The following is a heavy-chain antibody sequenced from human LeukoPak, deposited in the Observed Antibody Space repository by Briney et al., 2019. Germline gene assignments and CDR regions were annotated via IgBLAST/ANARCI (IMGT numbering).Heavy chain of an antibody. CDR1: GGSFSGYY. D-gene: IGHD3-22*01. V-gene: IGHV4-34*01. Sequence: PSETLSLTCAVYGGSFSGYYWSWIRQPPGKGLEWIGEINHSGSTNYNPSLKSRVTISVDTSKNQFSLKLSSVTAADTAVYYCARYPYYYDSSGYYHWGQGTLVTVSS. J-gene: IGHJ5*02. CDR2: INHSGST. CDR3: ARYPYYYDSSGYYH.